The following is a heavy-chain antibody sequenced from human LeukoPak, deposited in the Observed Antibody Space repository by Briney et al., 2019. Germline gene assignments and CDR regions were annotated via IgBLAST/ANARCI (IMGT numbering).Heavy chain of an antibody. CDR3: ARAAAGTRRGAFDI. CDR1: GGSFSGYY. Sequence: PSETLSLTCAVYGGSFSGYYWSWIRQPPGKGLEWIGYIYYSGSTNYNPSLKSRVTISVDTSKNQFSLKLSSVTAANTAVYYCARAAAGTRRGAFDIWGQGTMVTVSS. D-gene: IGHD6-13*01. CDR2: IYYSGST. V-gene: IGHV4-59*01. J-gene: IGHJ3*02.